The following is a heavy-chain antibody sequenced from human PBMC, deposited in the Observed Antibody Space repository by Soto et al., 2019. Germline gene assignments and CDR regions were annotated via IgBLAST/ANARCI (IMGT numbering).Heavy chain of an antibody. V-gene: IGHV3-30*18. CDR2: ISYDGSNK. D-gene: IGHD6-13*01. CDR3: AKAGYSSSWYFDY. J-gene: IGHJ4*02. Sequence: QVQLVESGGGVVQPGRSLRLSCAASGFTFSSYGMHWVRQAPGKGLEGVAVISYDGSNKYYADSVKGRFTISRDNSKNTLYLQMNSLRAEDTAVYYCAKAGYSSSWYFDYWGQGTLVTVSS. CDR1: GFTFSSYG.